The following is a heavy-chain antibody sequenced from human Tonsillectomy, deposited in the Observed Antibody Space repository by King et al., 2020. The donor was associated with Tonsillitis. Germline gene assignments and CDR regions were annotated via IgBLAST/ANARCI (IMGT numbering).Heavy chain of an antibody. Sequence: VQLVESGGGLVQPGGSLRLSCAASGFTFSSYAMNWVRQAPGKGLEWVSAISGSAGITYYADSVKGRFTISRDNSKNTLYLQMNSLRAEDTAVYFCAKDLSDSSGYYFDYWGQGTLVTVSS. CDR1: GFTFSSYA. V-gene: IGHV3-23*04. J-gene: IGHJ4*02. D-gene: IGHD3-22*01. CDR2: ISGSAGIT. CDR3: AKDLSDSSGYYFDY.